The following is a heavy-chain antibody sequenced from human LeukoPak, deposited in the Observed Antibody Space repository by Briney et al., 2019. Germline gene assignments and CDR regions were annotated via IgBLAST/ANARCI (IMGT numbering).Heavy chain of an antibody. J-gene: IGHJ5*02. Sequence: GGSLRLSCAASGFTFSSYSMNWVRQAPGKGLEWVSSISSSSSYIYYADSVKGRFTISRDNAKNSLYLQMNSLRAEDTAVYYCARDSSPWYYYDSSGSNGFDPWGQGTLVTVSS. V-gene: IGHV3-21*01. CDR2: ISSSSSYI. D-gene: IGHD3-22*01. CDR1: GFTFSSYS. CDR3: ARDSSPWYYYDSSGSNGFDP.